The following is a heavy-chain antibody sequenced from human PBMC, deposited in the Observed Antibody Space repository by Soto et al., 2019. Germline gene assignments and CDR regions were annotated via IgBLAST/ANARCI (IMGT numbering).Heavy chain of an antibody. J-gene: IGHJ6*02. CDR2: IIPIFGST. CDR1: GGTFSSYA. Sequence: SVQVSCKASGGTFSSYAISWVRQAPGQGLEWMGGIIPIFGSTSYAQKFQGRVTMTRDTSTSTVYMELSSLRSEDTAVYYCAREIGFGEPIVYYYYYGMDVWGQGTTVTVSS. D-gene: IGHD3-10*01. CDR3: AREIGFGEPIVYYYYYGMDV. V-gene: IGHV1-69*05.